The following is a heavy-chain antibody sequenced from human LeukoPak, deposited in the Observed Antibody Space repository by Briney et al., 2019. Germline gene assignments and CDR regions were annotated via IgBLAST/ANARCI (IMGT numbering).Heavy chain of an antibody. V-gene: IGHV3-48*03. J-gene: IGHJ4*02. D-gene: IGHD2-2*01. CDR1: GFTFSSLE. CDR2: ISSSGSTI. Sequence: GGSLRLSCAASGFTFSSLEMMWVRQAPGKGLEWVSYISSSGSTITYADSVRGRFTISRDNARNSLSLQMNSLRVEDTAIYYCARFAAAAADHWGQGTLVTVSS. CDR3: ARFAAAAADH.